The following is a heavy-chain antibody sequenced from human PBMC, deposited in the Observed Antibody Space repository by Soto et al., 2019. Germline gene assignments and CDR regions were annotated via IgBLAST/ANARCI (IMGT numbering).Heavy chain of an antibody. CDR2: IDWDAGRR. CDR1: GFPFEDYG. Sequence: EVQLVESGGSVVRPGGSLRLSCVASGFPFEDYGMNWVRQTPGKGLEWVSSIDWDAGRREYADSVEGRFTVSRDSAKNSLYLHRNSLRGEDTALYYCVPGMGEGSTWSYCFDFWGQGTLVTVSS. J-gene: IGHJ4*02. D-gene: IGHD6-13*01. CDR3: VPGMGEGSTWSYCFDF. V-gene: IGHV3-20*04.